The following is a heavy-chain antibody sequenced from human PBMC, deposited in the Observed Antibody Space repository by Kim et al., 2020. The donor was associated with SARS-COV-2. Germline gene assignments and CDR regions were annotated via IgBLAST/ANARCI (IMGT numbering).Heavy chain of an antibody. D-gene: IGHD3-22*01. CDR1: GGSFSGYY. V-gene: IGHV4-34*01. Sequence: SETLSLTCAVYGGSFSGYYWSWIRQPPGKGLEWIGEINHSGSTNYNPSLKSRVTISVDTSKNQFSLKLSSVTAADTAVYYCASVLLGGYYLDYWGQGTLVTVSS. CDR2: INHSGST. J-gene: IGHJ4*02. CDR3: ASVLLGGYYLDY.